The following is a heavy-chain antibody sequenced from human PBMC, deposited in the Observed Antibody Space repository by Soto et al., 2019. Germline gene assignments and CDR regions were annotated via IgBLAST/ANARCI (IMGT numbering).Heavy chain of an antibody. Sequence: QVQLVQSGAEVKKPGASVKVSCKASGYTFTSYGITWVRQAPGQGLEWMGWIRAYNDNTNYAQKLQGRVTMTTDTTTTTADKELRSMRSYDATVYYCAGKLPAVDVWGQGTMVTVSS. D-gene: IGHD2-15*01. J-gene: IGHJ6*02. CDR3: AGKLPAVDV. CDR1: GYTFTSYG. V-gene: IGHV1-18*01. CDR2: IRAYNDNT.